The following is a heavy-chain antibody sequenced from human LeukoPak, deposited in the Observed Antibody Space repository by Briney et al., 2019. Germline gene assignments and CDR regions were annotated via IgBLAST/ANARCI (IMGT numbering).Heavy chain of an antibody. J-gene: IGHJ4*02. CDR1: GFTFNSYA. V-gene: IGHV3-30-3*01. CDR2: ISYDGSNK. CDR3: ARDGIDY. Sequence: PGGSLRLSCAASGFTFNSYAMHWVRQAPGKGLEWVAVISYDGSNKFYADSVKGRFTISRDNSNNALYLQMNSLRAEDTAVYYCARDGIDYWGQGTLVTVSS. D-gene: IGHD1-26*01.